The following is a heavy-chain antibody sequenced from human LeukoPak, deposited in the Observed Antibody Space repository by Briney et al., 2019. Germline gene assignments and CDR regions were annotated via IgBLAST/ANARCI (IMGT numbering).Heavy chain of an antibody. D-gene: IGHD6-13*01. Sequence: GGSLRLSCAASGFTFSSYAMSWVRQAPGEGLEWVSGLSGSGGNTIYADSVKGRFAISRDNSKNTMFLQMNSLRAEDTAVYYCAKAGSSWYLYFQHWGQGTLVTVSS. J-gene: IGHJ1*01. CDR3: AKAGSSWYLYFQH. CDR1: GFTFSSYA. CDR2: LSGSGGNT. V-gene: IGHV3-23*01.